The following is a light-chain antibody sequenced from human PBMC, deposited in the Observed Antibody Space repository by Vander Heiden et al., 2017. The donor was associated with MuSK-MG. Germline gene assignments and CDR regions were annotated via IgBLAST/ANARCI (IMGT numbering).Light chain of an antibody. Sequence: QSVLTQPPSASVTPGQRVTLSCSGGTSNIGSNSVTWYQHLPGTAPKVLVHTNNRRPSGVPDRFSGSKSGTSASLAISGLQSEDEADYRCAAWDDSLNGPLFGGGTKLTVL. V-gene: IGLV1-44*01. CDR1: TSNIGSNS. CDR2: TNN. J-gene: IGLJ2*01. CDR3: AAWDDSLNGPL.